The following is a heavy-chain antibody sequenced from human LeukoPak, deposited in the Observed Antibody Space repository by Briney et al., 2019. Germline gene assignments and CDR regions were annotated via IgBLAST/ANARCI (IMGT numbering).Heavy chain of an antibody. V-gene: IGHV1-69*08. J-gene: IGHJ5*02. D-gene: IGHD5-12*01. CDR3: VRSGYDYDWFDP. CDR1: GGSFSDYS. Sequence: SVKVSCTASGGSFSDYSISWVRHAPGQGLGWMGRIIAILDTAHYAQKFQGRFTITADKSTTTVYMELSSLRSDDTAVYYCVRSGYDYDWFDPWGQGTLVTVSS. CDR2: IIAILDTA.